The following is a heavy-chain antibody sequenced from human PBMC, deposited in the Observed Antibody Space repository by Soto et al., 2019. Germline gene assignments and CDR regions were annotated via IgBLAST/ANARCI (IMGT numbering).Heavy chain of an antibody. V-gene: IGHV1-69*06. Sequence: QVQLVQSGAEVKKPGSSVKVSCKASGGTFTSYAFSWVRQAPGQGLEWMGGITPVFGATQYAQRFQDRVMVTADKSTSTVYMELNSLRSDDTAVYYCARAPLSGDCGQWWFDPWGQGTLVTVSS. D-gene: IGHD2-21*02. CDR1: GGTFTSYA. J-gene: IGHJ5*02. CDR2: ITPVFGAT. CDR3: ARAPLSGDCGQWWFDP.